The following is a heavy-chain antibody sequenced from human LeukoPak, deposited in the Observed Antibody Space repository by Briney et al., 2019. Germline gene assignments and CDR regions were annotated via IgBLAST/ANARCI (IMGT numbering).Heavy chain of an antibody. V-gene: IGHV4-39*07. Sequence: SETLSLTCSVSGASISSNSFYWGWIRQPPGSGLEWIGSIYYSGSTSLNPSLRSRVVMSINTSTNQFSLKLLSVTAADTAVYYCARGSGYCSSTSCYVVWFDPWGQGTLVTVSS. CDR3: ARGSGYCSSTSCYVVWFDP. J-gene: IGHJ5*02. D-gene: IGHD2-2*01. CDR1: GASISSNSFY. CDR2: IYYSGST.